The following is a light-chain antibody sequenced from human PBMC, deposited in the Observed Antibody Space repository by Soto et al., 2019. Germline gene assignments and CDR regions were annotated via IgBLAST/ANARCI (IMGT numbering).Light chain of an antibody. J-gene: IGLJ2*01. V-gene: IGLV1-40*01. Sequence: QPVLTQPPSVSGAPGQRVTISCTGSSSNIGAGYDVHWYQQLPGTAPKLLIYGNSNRPSGVPDRFSGSKSGTSASLAITGLQAEDDADYYCQSYDSSLSGYVVFGGGTKLPVL. CDR1: SSNIGAGYD. CDR3: QSYDSSLSGYVV. CDR2: GNS.